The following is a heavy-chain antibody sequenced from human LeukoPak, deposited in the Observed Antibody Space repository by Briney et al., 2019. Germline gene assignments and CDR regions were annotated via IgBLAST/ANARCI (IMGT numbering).Heavy chain of an antibody. Sequence: PGGSLRLSCAASGFTFSSYWMHWVRQAPGKGLVWVSRISGDGSSTSYADSVKGRFTISRDNAKNTLYLQMNSLRAEDTAVYNCAREYTGYDAYWGQGTLVTVSS. CDR3: AREYTGYDAY. D-gene: IGHD5-12*01. V-gene: IGHV3-74*01. CDR2: ISGDGSST. CDR1: GFTFSSYW. J-gene: IGHJ4*02.